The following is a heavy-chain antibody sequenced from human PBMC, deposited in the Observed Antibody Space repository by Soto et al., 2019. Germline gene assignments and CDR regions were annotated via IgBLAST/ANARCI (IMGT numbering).Heavy chain of an antibody. Sequence: EVQLLEAGGGLVQPGGSLRLSCAASGFTFSSYAMSWVRQAPGKGLEWVSDISGSVGSTYYADSVTGRFTISRDNSKNTLYLQMNSLRAEDTAVYYCAKAGGDFWSGYYRFGEYYYGMDVWGHGTTVPVSS. D-gene: IGHD3-3*01. V-gene: IGHV3-23*01. CDR2: ISGSVGST. CDR1: GFTFSSYA. CDR3: AKAGGDFWSGYYRFGEYYYGMDV. J-gene: IGHJ6*02.